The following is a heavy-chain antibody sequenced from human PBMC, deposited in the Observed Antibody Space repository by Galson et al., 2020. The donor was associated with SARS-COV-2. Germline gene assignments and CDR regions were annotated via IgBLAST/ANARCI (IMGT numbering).Heavy chain of an antibody. CDR3: ASATCSGGSCLIDY. V-gene: IGHV1-69*06. D-gene: IGHD2-15*01. Sequence: SVKVSCKASGGTFSSYAISWVRQAPGQGLEWMGGIIPIFGTANYAQKFQGRVTITADKSTSTAYMELSSLRSEDTAVYYCASATCSGGSCLIDYWGQGTLVTVSS. J-gene: IGHJ4*02. CDR2: IIPIFGTA. CDR1: GGTFSSYA.